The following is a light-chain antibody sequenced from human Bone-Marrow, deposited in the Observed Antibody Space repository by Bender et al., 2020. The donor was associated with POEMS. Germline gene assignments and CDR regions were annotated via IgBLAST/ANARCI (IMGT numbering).Light chain of an antibody. CDR1: SSYIGGHNS. Sequence: QSALTQPASVSGSPGQSITISCSGTSSYIGGHNSVSWYQQHPGKAPKLMIYDVTNRPSGVSNRFSGSKSANTASLTISGLQAEDEADYYCYSYTTSDTFVFGTGTKVTVL. CDR2: DVT. J-gene: IGLJ1*01. CDR3: YSYTTSDTFV. V-gene: IGLV2-14*03.